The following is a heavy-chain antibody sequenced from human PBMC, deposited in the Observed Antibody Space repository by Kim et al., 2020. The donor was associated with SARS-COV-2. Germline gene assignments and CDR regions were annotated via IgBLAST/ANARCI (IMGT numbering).Heavy chain of an antibody. CDR1: GFTFSSYG. Sequence: GGSLRLSCAASGFTFSSYGMHWVRQAPGKGLEWVAVIWYDGSNKYYADSVKGRFTISRDNSKNTLYLQMNSLRAEDTAVYYCARDYSLNNYYYDSSGYYLQDGMDVWGQGTTVTVSS. J-gene: IGHJ6*02. V-gene: IGHV3-33*01. CDR2: IWYDGSNK. D-gene: IGHD3-22*01. CDR3: ARDYSLNNYYYDSSGYYLQDGMDV.